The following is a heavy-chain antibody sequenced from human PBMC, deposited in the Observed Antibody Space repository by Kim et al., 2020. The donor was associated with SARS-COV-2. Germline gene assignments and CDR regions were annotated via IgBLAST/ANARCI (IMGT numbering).Heavy chain of an antibody. Sequence: GGSLRLSCTASGFTFSSYGMSWVRQAPGKGLEWVSAISGSGGSTYYEDSVKGRFTISSDNSKNTLYLQMNSLRAEDTAVYYCVTPPGVELWLPGEGGGVGYWGQGTLVTVCS. CDR1: GFTFSSYG. V-gene: IGHV3-23*01. CDR2: ISGSGGST. J-gene: IGHJ4*02. CDR3: VTPPGVELWLPGEGGGVGY. D-gene: IGHD5-18*01.